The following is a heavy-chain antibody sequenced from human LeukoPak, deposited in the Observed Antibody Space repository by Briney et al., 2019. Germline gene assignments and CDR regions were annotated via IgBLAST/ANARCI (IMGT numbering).Heavy chain of an antibody. V-gene: IGHV3-23*01. Sequence: GGSLRLSCAASGFTFSSYAMSWVRQAPGKGLEWVSAISGSGGSTCYADSVKGRFTISRDNSKNTLYLQMNSLRAEDTAVYYCAKAPWGDYVPDFDYWGQGTLVTVSS. J-gene: IGHJ4*02. CDR2: ISGSGGST. D-gene: IGHD4-17*01. CDR1: GFTFSSYA. CDR3: AKAPWGDYVPDFDY.